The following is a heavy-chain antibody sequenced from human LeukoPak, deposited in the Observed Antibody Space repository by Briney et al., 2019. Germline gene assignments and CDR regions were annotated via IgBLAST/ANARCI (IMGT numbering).Heavy chain of an antibody. V-gene: IGHV3-33*01. J-gene: IGHJ6*03. CDR2: IWYDGSNK. Sequence: GGSLRLSCAASGFTFSSYGMHWVRQAPGKGLEWVAVIWYDGSNKYYADSVKGRFTISRDNSKNTLYLQMNSLRAEDTAVYYCASAPRGCSGGSFYSYYYYMDVWGKGTTVTVSS. D-gene: IGHD2-15*01. CDR1: GFTFSSYG. CDR3: ASAPRGCSGGSFYSYYYYMDV.